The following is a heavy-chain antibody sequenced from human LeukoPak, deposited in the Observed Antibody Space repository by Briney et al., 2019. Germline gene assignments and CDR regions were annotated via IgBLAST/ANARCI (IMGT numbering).Heavy chain of an antibody. V-gene: IGHV4-61*02. CDR3: ARGLMEYYDFWSGSSFDY. CDR1: GGSISSGSYY. CDR2: IYTSGST. J-gene: IGHJ4*02. D-gene: IGHD3-3*01. Sequence: SQTLSLTCTVSGGSISSGSYYWSWIRQPAGKGLEWIGRIYTSGSTNNNPSLKSRVTISVDTSKNQFSLKLSSVTAADTAVYYCARGLMEYYDFWSGSSFDYWGQGTLVTVSS.